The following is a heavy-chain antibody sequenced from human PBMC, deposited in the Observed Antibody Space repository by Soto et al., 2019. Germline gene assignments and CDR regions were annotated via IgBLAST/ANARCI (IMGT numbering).Heavy chain of an antibody. CDR1: GYTFTSYG. CDR2: INPSGGST. CDR3: ARVGIAAAGTRAYYYYGMDV. J-gene: IGHJ6*02. V-gene: IGHV1-46*01. Sequence: ASVKVSCKASGYTFTSYGISWVRQAPGQGLEWMGIINPSGGSTSYAQKFQGRVTMTRDTSTSTVYMELSSLRSEDTAVYYCARVGIAAAGTRAYYYYGMDVWG. D-gene: IGHD6-13*01.